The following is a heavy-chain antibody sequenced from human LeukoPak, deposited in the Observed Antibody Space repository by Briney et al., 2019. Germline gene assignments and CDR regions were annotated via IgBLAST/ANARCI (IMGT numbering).Heavy chain of an antibody. J-gene: IGHJ4*02. Sequence: SETLSLTCSVSGSAVTSFYWSWIRQSPGKGLEWIGYFYYSGSTKYNPSLKSRVTMSGDTSKNQLSLKLRSVTAADTAMYYCARHRFASAVILDYWGQGGQVTVSS. D-gene: IGHD2-21*02. CDR2: FYYSGST. CDR1: GSAVTSFY. CDR3: ARHRFASAVILDY. V-gene: IGHV4-59*08.